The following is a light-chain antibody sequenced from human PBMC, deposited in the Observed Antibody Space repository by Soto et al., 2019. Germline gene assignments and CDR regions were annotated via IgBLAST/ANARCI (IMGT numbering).Light chain of an antibody. J-gene: IGKJ1*01. CDR2: AAS. Sequence: DIPLTQFPSFMSGSXGDRVTISCRASPGIRSVLGGYQQKPGKAPKSXXDAASSLHGGGPSRFSGSGSETDFTRTISSLQPEDFATYYGQQSYSTYWTFGQGTKVDI. V-gene: IGKV1-39*01. CDR1: PGIRSV. CDR3: QQSYSTYWT.